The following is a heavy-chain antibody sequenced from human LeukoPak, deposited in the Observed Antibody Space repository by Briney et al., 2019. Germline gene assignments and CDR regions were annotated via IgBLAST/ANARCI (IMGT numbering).Heavy chain of an antibody. D-gene: IGHD3-10*01. Sequence: GGSLRLSCAASGFTFSSYAMHRVRQAPGKGPVWVAVISYDGSNKYYADSVKGRFTISRDNSKNTLYLQMNSMRAEDTAVYYCARDLEGSGSFGYYYMDVWGKGTTVTVSS. CDR2: ISYDGSNK. V-gene: IGHV3-30-3*01. J-gene: IGHJ6*03. CDR3: ARDLEGSGSFGYYYMDV. CDR1: GFTFSSYA.